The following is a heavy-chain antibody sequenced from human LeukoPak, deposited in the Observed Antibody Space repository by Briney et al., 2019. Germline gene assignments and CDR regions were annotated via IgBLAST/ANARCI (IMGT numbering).Heavy chain of an antibody. CDR2: IKQDGSEK. CDR1: GFTFSNYW. V-gene: IGHV3-7*01. D-gene: IGHD5-24*01. Sequence: GGSLRLSCAASGFTFSNYWMTWVRQAPGKGLEWVANIKQDGSEKYYVDSVKGRFTISRDNAKNSLYLQMNSLRAEDTAVYYCARERDGYNEVFDYWGQGTLVTVSS. CDR3: ARERDGYNEVFDY. J-gene: IGHJ4*02.